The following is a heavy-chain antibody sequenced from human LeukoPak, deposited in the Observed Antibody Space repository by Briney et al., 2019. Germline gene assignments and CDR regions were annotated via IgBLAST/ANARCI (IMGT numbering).Heavy chain of an antibody. J-gene: IGHJ4*02. D-gene: IGHD1/OR15-1a*01. CDR3: ARLRIGSGTLDY. CDR2: IFYSGST. CDR1: GGSISSSSYY. V-gene: IGHV4-39*01. Sequence: SETLSLTCTVSGGSISSSSYYWGWLRQPPGKGLEWIGSIFYSGSTYHNPSLKSRVTISVDTSKNQFSLKLTSVTAADTAVYYCARLRIGSGTLDYWGQGTLVTVSS.